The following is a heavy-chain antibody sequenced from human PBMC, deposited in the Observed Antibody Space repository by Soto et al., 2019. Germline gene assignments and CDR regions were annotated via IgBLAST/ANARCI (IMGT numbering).Heavy chain of an antibody. CDR2: ISSGGTTI. D-gene: IGHD6-13*01. V-gene: IGHV3-48*01. Sequence: ESGGGLVQPGGSLRLSCAVSGLTFSSYSMNWVRQAPGKGLEWVSYISSGGTTIYYADSVKGRFTISRDNAKNSLYLQMNSLRGEDTALYYCASSWDYWGQGTLVTVSS. CDR3: ASSWDY. CDR1: GLTFSSYS. J-gene: IGHJ4*02.